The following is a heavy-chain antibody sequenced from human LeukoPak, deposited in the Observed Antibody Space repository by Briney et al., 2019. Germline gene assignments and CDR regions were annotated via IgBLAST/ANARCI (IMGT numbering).Heavy chain of an antibody. V-gene: IGHV4-59*01. CDR1: GGSISSYY. D-gene: IGHD2-15*01. CDR2: IYYSGST. J-gene: IGHJ4*02. CDR3: ARVSSGVYFDY. Sequence: PSETLSLTCTVSGGSISSYYWSWIRQPPGKGLELIGYIYYSGSTNYNPSLKSRVTISVDTSKNQFSLKLSSVTATDTAVYYCARVSSGVYFDYWGQGTLVTVSS.